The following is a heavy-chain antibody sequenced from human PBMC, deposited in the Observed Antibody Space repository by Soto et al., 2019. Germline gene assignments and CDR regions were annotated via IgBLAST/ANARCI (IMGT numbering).Heavy chain of an antibody. CDR3: ARSEDIVLVPPYGMDV. CDR1: GGTFSSHA. CDR2: IIPIFGTA. D-gene: IGHD2-2*01. J-gene: IGHJ6*02. Sequence: QVQLVQSGAEVKKPGSSVKVSCKASGGTFSSHAISWVRQAPGQGLEWMGGIIPIFGTANYAQKFQGRVTITADESTSTAYMELSSLRSEDTAVYYCARSEDIVLVPPYGMDVWGQGTTVTVSS. V-gene: IGHV1-69*12.